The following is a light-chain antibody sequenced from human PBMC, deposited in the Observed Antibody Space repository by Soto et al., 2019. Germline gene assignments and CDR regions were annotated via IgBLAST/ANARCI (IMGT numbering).Light chain of an antibody. CDR3: CSHAGSYTYV. CDR1: SSYVGGYNY. Sequence: QSVLTQPRAVSGSPVQSLTISCTGTSSYVGGYNYVSWYQQYPGKVPKLMIYDVTKRPSGVPDRLSGSKSGNTASLTISGLQAEDESEYICCSHAGSYTYVFGTGTKVTVL. J-gene: IGLJ1*01. CDR2: DVT. V-gene: IGLV2-11*01.